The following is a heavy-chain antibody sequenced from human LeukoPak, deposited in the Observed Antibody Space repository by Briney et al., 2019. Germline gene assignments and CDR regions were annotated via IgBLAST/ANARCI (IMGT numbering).Heavy chain of an antibody. CDR3: AREHGYNSSPPFDY. J-gene: IGHJ4*02. CDR2: IYTSGST. V-gene: IGHV4-4*07. Sequence: SETLSLTCTVSGGSISYYWSWIRQPAGKGLEWIGRIYTSGSTNYNPSLKSRVTMSVDTSKNQFSLKLSSVTAADTAVYYCAREHGYNSSPPFDYWGQGTLITVSS. D-gene: IGHD5-24*01. CDR1: GGSISYY.